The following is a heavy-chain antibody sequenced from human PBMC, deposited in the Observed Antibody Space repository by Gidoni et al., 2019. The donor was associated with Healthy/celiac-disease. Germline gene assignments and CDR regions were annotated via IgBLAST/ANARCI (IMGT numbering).Heavy chain of an antibody. V-gene: IGHV3-73*02. Sequence: EVQLVESGGGLVQPGGSLKLSCAASGFTFRGSAMHWVRQASGKGLEWVCRIRRKANSSATAYAASVKGRFTISRDDSKNTAYLQMNSLKTEDTAVYYCTTPKWELHPEELDYWGQGTLVTVSS. D-gene: IGHD1-26*01. CDR3: TTPKWELHPEELDY. CDR2: IRRKANSSAT. CDR1: GFTFRGSA. J-gene: IGHJ4*02.